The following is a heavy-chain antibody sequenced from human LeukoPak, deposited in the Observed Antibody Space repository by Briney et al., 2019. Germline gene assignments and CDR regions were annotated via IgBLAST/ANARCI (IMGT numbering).Heavy chain of an antibody. CDR2: IYWDDDR. V-gene: IGHV2-5*02. D-gene: IGHD3-22*01. J-gene: IGHJ4*02. CDR3: AHRKNYYDSSVFDN. CDR1: GFSLNTRGVG. Sequence: ESGPTLVNPTQTLTLTCTFSGFSLNTRGVGVGWIRQPPGRALEWLALIYWDDDRRYSPSLKSRLTITKDTSKNQVVLTMTNMDPVDTATYFCAHRKNYYDSSVFDNWGQRTLVTVSS.